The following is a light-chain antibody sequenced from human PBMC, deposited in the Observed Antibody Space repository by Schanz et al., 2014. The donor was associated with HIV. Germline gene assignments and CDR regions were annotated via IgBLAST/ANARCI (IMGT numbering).Light chain of an antibody. V-gene: IGKV3-20*01. CDR3: QQYGSSPPWT. Sequence: EIVMTQSPGTLSVSPGERATLSCRASQTVSNNLAWYQQKPGQAPRLLIYGASTRVTGIPDRFSGSGSGTDFTLTISRLEPEDFAVYYCQQYGSSPPWTFGQGTKVEIK. CDR1: QTVSNN. CDR2: GAS. J-gene: IGKJ1*01.